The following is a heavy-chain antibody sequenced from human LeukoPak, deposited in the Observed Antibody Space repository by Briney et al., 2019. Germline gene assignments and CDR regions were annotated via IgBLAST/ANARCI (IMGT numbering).Heavy chain of an antibody. J-gene: IGHJ3*02. V-gene: IGHV4-30-4*01. D-gene: IGHD2-2*01. CDR1: GGSISSGDYY. CDR2: IYYSGST. CDR3: ARDLEYCSSTSCYRGGASDI. Sequence: SETLSLTCTVSGGSISSGDYYWSWIRQPPGKGLEWIGYIYYSGSTYYNPSLKSRVTISVDTSKNQFSLKLSSVTAADTAVYYCARDLEYCSSTSCYRGGASDIWGQGTMVTVSS.